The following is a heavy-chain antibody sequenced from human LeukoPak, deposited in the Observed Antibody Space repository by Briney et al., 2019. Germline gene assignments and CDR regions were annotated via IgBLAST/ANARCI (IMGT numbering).Heavy chain of an antibody. D-gene: IGHD3-22*01. Sequence: SETLSLTCTVSGGSISSYYWSWIRQPPGKGLEWTGFVHYSGSTHYNPSLKSRVTISVDTSKNQFSLKLSSVTAADTAVYYCARDPEYYYDSSERFDYWGQGTLVTVSS. J-gene: IGHJ4*02. CDR3: ARDPEYYYDSSERFDY. CDR1: GGSISSYY. CDR2: VHYSGST. V-gene: IGHV4-59*12.